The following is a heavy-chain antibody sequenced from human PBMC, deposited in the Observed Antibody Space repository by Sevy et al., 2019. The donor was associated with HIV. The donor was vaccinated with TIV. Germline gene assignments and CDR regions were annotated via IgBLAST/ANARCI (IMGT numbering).Heavy chain of an antibody. CDR1: GASITTNTYY. V-gene: IGHV4-39*01. J-gene: IGHJ6*02. CDR2: IFYSGRS. Sequence: SETLSLTCSVSGASITTNTYYWGWIRQAPGKGLEWIGSIFYSGRSAYNPSLKGRVTISVDTSKNQFSLKLRSVTAAGTSVYYCARHEAYDFWGDTIRENYYYGIDVWGQGTTVTVSS. D-gene: IGHD3-3*01. CDR3: ARHEAYDFWGDTIRENYYYGIDV.